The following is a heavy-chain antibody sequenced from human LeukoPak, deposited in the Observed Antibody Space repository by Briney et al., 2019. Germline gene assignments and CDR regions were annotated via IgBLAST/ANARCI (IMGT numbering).Heavy chain of an antibody. Sequence: SETLSLTCTVSGGSISSSSYYWGWIRQPPGKGLEWIGSIYYSGSTYYNPSLKSRVTISVDTSKNQFSLKLSSVTAADTAVYYCARRATMVRGVSNFDYWGQGTLVTVSS. CDR2: IYYSGST. D-gene: IGHD3-10*01. V-gene: IGHV4-39*01. J-gene: IGHJ4*02. CDR3: ARRATMVRGVSNFDY. CDR1: GGSISSSSYY.